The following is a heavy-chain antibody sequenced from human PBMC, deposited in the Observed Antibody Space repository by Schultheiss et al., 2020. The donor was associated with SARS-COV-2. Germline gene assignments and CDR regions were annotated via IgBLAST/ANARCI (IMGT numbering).Heavy chain of an antibody. CDR1: GGSISSYY. Sequence: SQTLSLTCTVSGGSISSYYWSWIRQPAGKGLEWIGRIYTSGSTNYNPSLKSRVTMSVDTSKNQFSLKLSSVTAADTAVYYCASSQITMIVVGHFDYWGQGTLVTVSS. V-gene: IGHV4-4*07. CDR3: ASSQITMIVVGHFDY. D-gene: IGHD3-22*01. J-gene: IGHJ4*02. CDR2: IYTSGST.